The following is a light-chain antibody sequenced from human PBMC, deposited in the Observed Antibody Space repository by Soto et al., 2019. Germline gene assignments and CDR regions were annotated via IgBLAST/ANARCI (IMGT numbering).Light chain of an antibody. CDR2: DAS. CDR1: QSVSNNY. CDR3: QQYDSSPRT. V-gene: IGKV3D-20*01. Sequence: EIVLTQSPATLSLSPGDRATLSCGASQSVSNNYLAWYQQKPGLAPRLLIYDASYRANGIPDRFSGSGSGTDFTLTISRLEPEDFAVYYCQQYDSSPRTFGQGTKVDI. J-gene: IGKJ1*01.